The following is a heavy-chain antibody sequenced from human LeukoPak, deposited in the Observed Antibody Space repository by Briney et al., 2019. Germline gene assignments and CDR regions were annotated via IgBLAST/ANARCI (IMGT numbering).Heavy chain of an antibody. CDR1: GGSISSYY. Sequence: PSETLSLTCTVSGGSISSYYWSWIRQPPGKGLEWIGYIYYSGSTNYNPSLKSRVTISVDTSKNQLSLKLSSVTAADTAVCYCARGYDFWSGPFRYWGQGTLVTVSS. V-gene: IGHV4-59*01. J-gene: IGHJ4*02. CDR2: IYYSGST. D-gene: IGHD3-3*01. CDR3: ARGYDFWSGPFRY.